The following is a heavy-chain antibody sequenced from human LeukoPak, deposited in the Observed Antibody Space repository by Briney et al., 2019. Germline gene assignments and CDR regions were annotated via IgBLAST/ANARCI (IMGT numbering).Heavy chain of an antibody. D-gene: IGHD3-10*01. Sequence: PGGSLRLSCAASGLIFSNYAMSWVRQVPGKGLEWVSAIGPTGGDTYYADSVKGRFTISRDNSKNTVYLQMNSLRAEDTAVYYCAKPVFTIPAVEDYWGQGNLVTVSS. CDR1: GLIFSNYA. CDR3: AKPVFTIPAVEDY. V-gene: IGHV3-23*01. J-gene: IGHJ4*02. CDR2: IGPTGGDT.